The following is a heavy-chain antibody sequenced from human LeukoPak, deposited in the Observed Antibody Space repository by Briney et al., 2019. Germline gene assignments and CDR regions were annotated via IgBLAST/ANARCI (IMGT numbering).Heavy chain of an antibody. CDR2: INPNSGGT. V-gene: IGHV1-2*02. Sequence: ASVKVSCKASEYTFTVYYMHWVRQAPGQGLEWMGWINPNSGGTNYAQKFQGRVTMTRDTSISTAYMELSRLRSDDTAVYYCAGDDYGDVGVIDYWGQGTLVTVSS. J-gene: IGHJ4*02. D-gene: IGHD4-17*01. CDR3: AGDDYGDVGVIDY. CDR1: EYTFTVYY.